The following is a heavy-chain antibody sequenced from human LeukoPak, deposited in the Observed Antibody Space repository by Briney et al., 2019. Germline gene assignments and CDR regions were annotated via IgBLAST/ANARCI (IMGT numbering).Heavy chain of an antibody. D-gene: IGHD6-19*01. CDR2: IYNGVPT. V-gene: IGHV4-4*09. Sequence: SETLPLICTASGVSISRFCWSWVRQPPGKGLEWIANIYNGVPTYYNPSLRSRVTLSVDTSKNRFSLTLRSVTATDTALYYCVQTTGWPGFDYWGQGILVTVSS. CDR1: GVSISRFC. J-gene: IGHJ4*02. CDR3: VQTTGWPGFDY.